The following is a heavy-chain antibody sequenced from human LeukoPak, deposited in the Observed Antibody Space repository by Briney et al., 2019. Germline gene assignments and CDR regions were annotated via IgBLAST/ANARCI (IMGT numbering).Heavy chain of an antibody. J-gene: IGHJ3*02. V-gene: IGHV4-61*02. CDR3: ATYGDYVAFDI. CDR2: IYTSGST. CDR1: GGSISSGSYY. D-gene: IGHD4-17*01. Sequence: PSQTLSLTCTVSGGSISSGSYYWSWIRQPAGKGLEWIGRIYTSGSTNYNPSLKSRVTISVDTSKNQFSLKLSSVTAADTAVYYCATYGDYVAFDIWGQGKMVTVSS.